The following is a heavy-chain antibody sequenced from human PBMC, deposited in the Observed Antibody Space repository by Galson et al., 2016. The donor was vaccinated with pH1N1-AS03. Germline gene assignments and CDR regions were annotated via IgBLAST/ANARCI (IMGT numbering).Heavy chain of an antibody. Sequence: SLRLSCAASGFAFSRYWMSWVRQAPGKGLEWVANLNPDGDYKQYVDSVEGRFTISRDNTRNSLYLQMNSLRVEETAIYYCGPNPEYGEGAYWGQGALVTVSS. D-gene: IGHD4-17*01. J-gene: IGHJ4*02. CDR2: LNPDGDYK. CDR3: GPNPEYGEGAY. CDR1: GFAFSRYW. V-gene: IGHV3-7*01.